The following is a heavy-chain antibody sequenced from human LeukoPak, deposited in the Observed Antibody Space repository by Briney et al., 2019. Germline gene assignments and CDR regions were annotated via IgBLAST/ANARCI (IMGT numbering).Heavy chain of an antibody. J-gene: IGHJ6*03. CDR3: ARGGFGHNMDV. D-gene: IGHD3-3*01. CDR1: GFTLSSFS. Sequence: GGSLRLSCAASGFTLSSFSINWVRQAPGRGLEWVSRINSDGSNTIYADSVKGRFTISRDNAKNTVYLQMNSLRVEDTAIYYCARGGFGHNMDVWGKGTTVTVSS. CDR2: INSDGSNT. V-gene: IGHV3-74*01.